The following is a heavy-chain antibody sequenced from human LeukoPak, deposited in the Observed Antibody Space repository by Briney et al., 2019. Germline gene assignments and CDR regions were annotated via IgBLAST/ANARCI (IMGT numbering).Heavy chain of an antibody. CDR2: INPNSGGT. Sequence: ASVKVSCKASGYTFTGYYMHWVRQAPGQGLEWMGWINPNSGGTKYAQKFQGRVTMTTDTSTSTAYMELRSLRSDDTAVYYCARGGYSYGYMGYFDYWGQGTLVTVSS. CDR1: GYTFTGYY. V-gene: IGHV1-2*02. J-gene: IGHJ4*02. D-gene: IGHD5-18*01. CDR3: ARGGYSYGYMGYFDY.